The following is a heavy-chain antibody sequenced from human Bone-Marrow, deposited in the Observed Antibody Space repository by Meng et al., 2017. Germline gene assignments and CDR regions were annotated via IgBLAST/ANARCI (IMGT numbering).Heavy chain of an antibody. J-gene: IGHJ4*02. CDR1: GGTFSSYT. CDR2: IIPILGIA. V-gene: IGHV1-69*02. Sequence: SVKVSCKASGGTFSSYTISWVRQAPGQGLEWMGRIIPILGIANYAQKFQGRVTITADKSTSTAYMELSSLRSEDTAVYYCASPGGYSYGPYYFDYWGQGTRVTVSS. CDR3: ASPGGYSYGPYYFDY. D-gene: IGHD5-18*01.